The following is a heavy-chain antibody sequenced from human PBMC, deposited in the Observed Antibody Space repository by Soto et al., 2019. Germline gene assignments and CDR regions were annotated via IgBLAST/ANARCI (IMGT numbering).Heavy chain of an antibody. D-gene: IGHD3-10*01. CDR2: IYPGDSDT. CDR1: GYSFTSYW. Sequence: PGESLKISCKGSGYSFTSYWIGWVRQMPGKGLEWMGIIYPGDSDTRYSPSFQGQVTISADKSISTAYLQWSSLKASDTAMYYCARLQYYYGSGSSAYYYYGMDVWGQGTTVTVSS. J-gene: IGHJ6*02. CDR3: ARLQYYYGSGSSAYYYYGMDV. V-gene: IGHV5-51*01.